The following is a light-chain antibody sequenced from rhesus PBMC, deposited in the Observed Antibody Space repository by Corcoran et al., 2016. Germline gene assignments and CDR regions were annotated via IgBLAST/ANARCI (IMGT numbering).Light chain of an antibody. V-gene: IGLV2-32*01. CDR2: EVS. CDR1: SSDIGGYNY. CDR3: CSYAGSYTYI. Sequence: QAALTQPRSGSGSPGQSVTISCTGTSSDIGGYNYVSWYQQYPGTAPKLMIYEVSKRPSRVSDRFSGSKSGNTASLTISGLQAEDEADYYCCSYAGSYTYIFGTGTRLTVL. J-gene: IGLJ1*01.